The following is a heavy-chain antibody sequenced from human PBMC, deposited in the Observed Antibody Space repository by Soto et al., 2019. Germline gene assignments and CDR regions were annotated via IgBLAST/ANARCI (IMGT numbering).Heavy chain of an antibody. J-gene: IGHJ6*02. D-gene: IGHD3-22*01. CDR1: GFTFSSYS. CDR3: ARYYYSPQSQYYYYGMDV. Sequence: PVGSLRLSCAASGFTFSSYSMNWVRQAPGKGLEWVSSISSSSSYIYYADSVKGRFTISRDNAKNSLYLQMNSLRAEDAAVYYCARYYYSPQSQYYYYGMDVWGQGTTVTVSS. V-gene: IGHV3-21*01. CDR2: ISSSSSYI.